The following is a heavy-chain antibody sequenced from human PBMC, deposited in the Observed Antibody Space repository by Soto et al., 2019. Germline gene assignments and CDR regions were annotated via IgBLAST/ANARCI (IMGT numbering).Heavy chain of an antibody. Sequence: QVPLVQSGAEMKKPGASVKVSCKASGYTFTRHYMHWVRQAPGQGLEWMGVIHPNGSPTVYAQNFQGRLVLTTDTTTSTVYMELSMLRSDDTAVYYCARDHSYEDSYWWLDPWGQGTLVTVSS. CDR3: ARDHSYEDSYWWLDP. CDR2: IHPNGSPT. D-gene: IGHD2-15*01. J-gene: IGHJ5*02. CDR1: GYTFTRHY. V-gene: IGHV1-46*01.